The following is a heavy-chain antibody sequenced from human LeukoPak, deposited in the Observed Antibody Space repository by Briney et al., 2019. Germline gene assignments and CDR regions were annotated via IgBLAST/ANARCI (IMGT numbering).Heavy chain of an antibody. CDR3: ARESGLGNWFDP. V-gene: IGHV4-4*02. J-gene: IGHJ5*02. Sequence: SETLSLTCAVSGGTISSSNWWSWVRQPPGKGLEWIGEIYHSGSTNYNPSLKSRVTISVDKSKNQFSLKLSSVTAADTAVYYCARESGLGNWFDPWGQGTLVTVSS. CDR1: GGTISSSNW. CDR2: IYHSGST. D-gene: IGHD3-16*01.